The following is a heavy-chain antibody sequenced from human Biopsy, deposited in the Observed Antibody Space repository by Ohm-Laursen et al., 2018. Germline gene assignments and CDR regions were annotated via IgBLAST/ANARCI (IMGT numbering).Heavy chain of an antibody. CDR2: IRSSGYGGTA. V-gene: IGHV3-49*03. J-gene: IGHJ4*02. CDR1: GFSFENYV. CDR3: AREGLGTTADY. Sequence: SLRLSCTASGFSFENYVMKWFRQGPGKGLEWVGLIRSSGYGGTADYAASVKGRFTISGDDSKSSAYLQMTSLRTKDTAVYFCAREGLGTTADYWGQGILITVSS. D-gene: IGHD1/OR15-1a*01.